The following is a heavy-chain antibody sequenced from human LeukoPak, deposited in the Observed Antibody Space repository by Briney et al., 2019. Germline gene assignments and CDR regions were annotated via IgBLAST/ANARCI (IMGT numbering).Heavy chain of an antibody. V-gene: IGHV4-30-2*01. Sequence: SETLSLTCAVSGGSISSGGYSWSWIRQPPGKGLEWIGYIYHSGSTYYNPSLKSRVTMSVDTSKNQFSLKLSSVTAADTAVYYCARTSKGYCSSTSCYRQDYYYYYMDVWGKGTTVTVSS. CDR2: IYHSGST. J-gene: IGHJ6*03. D-gene: IGHD2-2*02. CDR1: GGSISSGGYS. CDR3: ARTSKGYCSSTSCYRQDYYYYYMDV.